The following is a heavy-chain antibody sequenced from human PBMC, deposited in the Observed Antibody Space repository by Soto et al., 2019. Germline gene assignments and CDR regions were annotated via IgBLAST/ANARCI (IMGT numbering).Heavy chain of an antibody. V-gene: IGHV1-8*01. CDR3: ARGPVVVVPAVRKQFRGAFDI. CDR2: MNPNSGNT. CDR1: GYTFTSYD. J-gene: IGHJ3*02. Sequence: GAXVKVSCKASGYTFTSYDINWVRQATGQGLEWMGWMNPNSGNTGYAQKFQGRVTVTRNTSISTAYMELSSLRSEDTAVYYCARGPVVVVPAVRKQFRGAFDIWGQGTMVTVSS. D-gene: IGHD2-2*01.